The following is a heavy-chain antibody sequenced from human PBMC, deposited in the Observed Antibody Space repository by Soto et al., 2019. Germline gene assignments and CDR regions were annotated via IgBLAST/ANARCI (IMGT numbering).Heavy chain of an antibody. Sequence: GGSLRLSCAASGFTFSSYSMNWVRQAPGKGLEWVSYISSSSSTIYYADSVKGRFTISRDNAKNSLYLQMNSLRAEDTAVYYCARVSTVVPAADGNGYMDVWGKGTTVTVSS. J-gene: IGHJ6*03. V-gene: IGHV3-48*01. CDR2: ISSSSSTI. D-gene: IGHD2-2*01. CDR3: ARVSTVVPAADGNGYMDV. CDR1: GFTFSSYS.